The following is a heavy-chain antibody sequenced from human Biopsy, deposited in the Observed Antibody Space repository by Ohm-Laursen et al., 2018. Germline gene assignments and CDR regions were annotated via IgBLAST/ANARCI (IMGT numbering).Heavy chain of an antibody. CDR2: IYYRGNT. CDR3: ARHGSQGYCTGGSCVDY. CDR1: GGSISSNYYY. V-gene: IGHV4-39*01. J-gene: IGHJ4*02. Sequence: TLSLTCTVSGGSISSNYYYWGRIRQPPGKGLEWIGSIYYRGNTNYNPSLKSRVTISVDTSKNQFSLKLSSTTAADTAVFYCARHGSQGYCTGGSCVDYWGQGAPVTVSS. D-gene: IGHD2-15*01.